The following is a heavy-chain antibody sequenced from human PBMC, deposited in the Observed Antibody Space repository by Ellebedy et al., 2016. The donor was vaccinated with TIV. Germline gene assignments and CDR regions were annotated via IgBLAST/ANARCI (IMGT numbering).Heavy chain of an antibody. J-gene: IGHJ2*01. CDR1: GNTFSSYN. D-gene: IGHD5-24*01. CDR3: VRDGGRDGYTYWYFEI. V-gene: IGHV3-48*02. CDR2: ISTTSSNI. Sequence: GESLKISCAASGNTFSSYNMNWVRQAPGKGLQWVSYISTTSSNIYYADSVKGRFTISRDNAKNSLTLQMDSLRDEDTAVYYCVRDGGRDGYTYWYFEIWGRGTLVTVSS.